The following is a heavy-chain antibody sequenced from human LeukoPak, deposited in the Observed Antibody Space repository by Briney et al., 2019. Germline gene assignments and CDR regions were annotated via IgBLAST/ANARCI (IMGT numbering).Heavy chain of an antibody. J-gene: IGHJ4*02. D-gene: IGHD4-17*01. V-gene: IGHV3-23*01. CDR3: ARNRHGDPDY. CDR1: GFTFSSYA. CDR2: ISGGGATI. Sequence: AGSLRLSCAASGFTFSSYAMTWVRQAPGKVLEWVSAISGGGATIYYADSVKGRLTISRDNSTSTLHLQMNSLRAEDTAVYYCARNRHGDPDYWGQGTLVTVSS.